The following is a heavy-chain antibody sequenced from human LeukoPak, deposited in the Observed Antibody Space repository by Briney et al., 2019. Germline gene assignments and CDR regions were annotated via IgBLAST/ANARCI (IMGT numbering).Heavy chain of an antibody. D-gene: IGHD3-22*01. CDR2: IYPGDSDT. CDR1: GYSFTSYW. Sequence: GESLQISCKGSGYSFTSYWIGWVRQMPGKGLEWMGIIYPGDSDTGYSPSFQGQVTISADKSISTAYLQWSSLKASDTAMYYCASPYYYDSSGYDAFDIWGQGTMVTVSS. J-gene: IGHJ3*02. CDR3: ASPYYYDSSGYDAFDI. V-gene: IGHV5-51*01.